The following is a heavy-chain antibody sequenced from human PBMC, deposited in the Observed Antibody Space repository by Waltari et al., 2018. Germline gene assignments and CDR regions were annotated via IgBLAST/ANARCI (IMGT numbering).Heavy chain of an antibody. Sequence: EVQLFEAAGGLVQPGGAVRLSCAAHGFSCIGYAIRWLRWAPGEGLELVASISGSGATPFHAYSVKGRFTIVRDNSRDTFYLQLNSLSPEDTAVYYCAKDPTDSKSPREADPAFDVWGQGTMVTVS. V-gene: IGHV3-23*01. CDR2: ISGSGATP. CDR1: GFSCIGYA. CDR3: AKDPTDSKSPREADPAFDV. J-gene: IGHJ3*01. D-gene: IGHD3-22*01.